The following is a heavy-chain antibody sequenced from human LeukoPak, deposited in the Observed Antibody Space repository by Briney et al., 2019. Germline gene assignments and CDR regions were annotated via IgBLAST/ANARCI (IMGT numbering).Heavy chain of an antibody. D-gene: IGHD3-22*01. CDR1: GFTFSNYA. CDR2: ISGSGGST. Sequence: PGGSLRLSCAASGFTFSNYAMSWVRQAPGKGLEWVSAISGSGGSTYYADSVKGRFTISRDNSKNTLYLQINSLRAEDTAVYYCAFHNSSGNFGYWGQGTLVAVSS. V-gene: IGHV3-23*01. J-gene: IGHJ4*02. CDR3: AFHNSSGNFGY.